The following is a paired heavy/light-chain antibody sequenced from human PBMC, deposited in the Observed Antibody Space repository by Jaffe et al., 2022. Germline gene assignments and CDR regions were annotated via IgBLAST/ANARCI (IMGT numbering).Heavy chain of an antibody. CDR2: INHSGST. V-gene: IGHV4-34*01. J-gene: IGHJ1*01. CDR3: ARGPLRYCSSTSCPWRYFQH. CDR1: GGSFSGYY. Sequence: QVQLQQWGAGLLKPSETLSLTCAVYGGSFSGYYWSWIRQPPGKGLEWIGEINHSGSTNYNPSLKSRVTISVDTSKNQFSLKLSSVTAADTAVYYCARGPLRYCSSTSCPWRYFQHWGQGTLVTVSS. D-gene: IGHD2-2*01.
Light chain of an antibody. V-gene: IGKV2-28*01. CDR1: QSLLHSNGYNY. Sequence: DIVMTQSPLSLPVTPGEPASISCRSSQSLLHSNGYNYLDWYLQKPGQSPQLLIYLGSNRASGVPDRFSGSGSGTDFTLKISRVEAEDVGVYYCMQALQTPPMYTFGQGTKLEIK. CDR2: LGS. J-gene: IGKJ2*01. CDR3: MQALQTPPMYT.